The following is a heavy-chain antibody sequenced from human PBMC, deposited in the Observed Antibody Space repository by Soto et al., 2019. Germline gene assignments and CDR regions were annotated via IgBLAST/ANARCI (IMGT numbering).Heavy chain of an antibody. Sequence: LSLTCAASGFSFSTYSMNWVRQAPGKGLEWVSSISTSSTYIYYADSVEGRFTISRDNARNSLFLQMNSLRAEDTAVYYCARDCRPTWATYAFDIWGQGTMVTVSS. J-gene: IGHJ3*02. D-gene: IGHD1-1*01. CDR3: ARDCRPTWATYAFDI. CDR2: ISTSSTYI. V-gene: IGHV3-21*01. CDR1: GFSFSTYS.